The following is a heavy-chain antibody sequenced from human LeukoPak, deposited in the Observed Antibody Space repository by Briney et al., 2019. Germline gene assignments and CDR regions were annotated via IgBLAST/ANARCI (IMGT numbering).Heavy chain of an antibody. CDR2: INPNSGGT. CDR1: GYTFTGYY. D-gene: IGHD3-22*01. V-gene: IGHV1-2*02. J-gene: IGHJ6*03. Sequence: ASVKVSCKASGYTFTGYYMHWVRQAPGQGLEWMGWINPNSGGTNYAQKFQGRVTMTRDTSISTAYMELSRLRSDDTAVYYCARDAYDSSGYYYDYYYYMDVWGKGTTVTVSS. CDR3: ARDAYDSSGYYYDYYYYMDV.